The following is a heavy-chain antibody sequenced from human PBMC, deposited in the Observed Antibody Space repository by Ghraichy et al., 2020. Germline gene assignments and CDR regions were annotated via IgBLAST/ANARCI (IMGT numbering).Heavy chain of an antibody. CDR3: ARGSEKGHWLFDY. V-gene: IGHV4-59*01. J-gene: IGHJ4*02. Sequence: ESLNISCIVSGGAISSYYWSWIRQPPGKGLEWIGYISHSGSTNYNPSVKSRVTISVDTSEKQFSLNLNSVTAADTAVYYCARGSEKGHWLFDYWGQGTLVTVSS. D-gene: IGHD6-19*01. CDR1: GGAISSYY. CDR2: ISHSGST.